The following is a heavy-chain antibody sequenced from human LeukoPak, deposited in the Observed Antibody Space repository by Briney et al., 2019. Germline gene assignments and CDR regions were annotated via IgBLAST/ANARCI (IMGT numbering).Heavy chain of an antibody. D-gene: IGHD2-21*01. CDR3: ATSLYCGTGCL. CDR2: MKDGGST. CDR1: GGSFSGLY. Sequence: PSETLSLTCAVYGGSFSGLYWSWIRQPPGKGLEWIVEMKDGGSTNYNPSLKSRVTISLDKSKNQFSLKVTSVTAADTAVYYCATSLYCGTGCLWGQGTMVTVS. V-gene: IGHV4-34*01. J-gene: IGHJ3*01.